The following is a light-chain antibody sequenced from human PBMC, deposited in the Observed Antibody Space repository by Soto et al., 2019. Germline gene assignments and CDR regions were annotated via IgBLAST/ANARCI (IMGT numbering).Light chain of an antibody. CDR2: RTS. CDR1: QSVSSSY. V-gene: IGKV3-20*01. CDR3: QQYGNSPYT. J-gene: IGKJ2*01. Sequence: EIVLTQSPGTLSLSPGERATLSCRASQSVSSSYLAWYQQKPGQAPRLLIYRTSSRATGIPDRFSGSGSGTDFTLTISRLEPEDFAVYYCQQYGNSPYTFGQGTKLEIK.